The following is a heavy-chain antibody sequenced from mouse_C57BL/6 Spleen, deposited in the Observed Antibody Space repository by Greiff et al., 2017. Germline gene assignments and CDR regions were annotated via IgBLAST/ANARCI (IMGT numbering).Heavy chain of an antibody. Sequence: QVQLQQSGAELVKPGASVKLSCKASGFTFTSYWMHWVKQRPGQGLEWIGMINPNGGSTNYNDKFKSKATLTVDKSYSTAYMQLSSLTSEDSAVYYCGASLLQGFDYWGQGTTLTVSS. J-gene: IGHJ2*01. V-gene: IGHV1-64*01. CDR3: GASLLQGFDY. D-gene: IGHD6-1*01. CDR1: GFTFTSYW. CDR2: INPNGGST.